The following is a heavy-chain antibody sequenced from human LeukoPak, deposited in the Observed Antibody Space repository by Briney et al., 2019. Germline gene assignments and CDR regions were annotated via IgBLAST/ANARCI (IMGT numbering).Heavy chain of an antibody. CDR3: ARAWATDYFDY. V-gene: IGHV4-61*08. Sequence: PSETLSLTCTVSGGSISSGGYYWSWIRQPPGKGLEWIGYMYYSGTINYNPSLKSRVTISVDTSKNQFSLKLSSVTAADTAMYYCARAWATDYFDYWGQGTLVTVSS. CDR1: GGSISSGGYY. J-gene: IGHJ4*02. CDR2: MYYSGTI.